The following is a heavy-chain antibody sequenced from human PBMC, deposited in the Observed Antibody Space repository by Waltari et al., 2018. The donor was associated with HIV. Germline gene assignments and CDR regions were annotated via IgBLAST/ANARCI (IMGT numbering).Heavy chain of an antibody. D-gene: IGHD1-20*01. CDR2: IWPDGGTK. Sequence: QVQLVESGGGVVQPGGTLRLSCVVSGFNFGVHGMHWVRQAPGKGLELVSKIWPDGGTKFYGDSVKGRFTISRDNSKNTLYLEMSRLRPEDTAVYYCAKDRLTLTAAFDFWGQGALVTVSS. V-gene: IGHV3-30*02. CDR1: GFNFGVHG. CDR3: AKDRLTLTAAFDF. J-gene: IGHJ4*02.